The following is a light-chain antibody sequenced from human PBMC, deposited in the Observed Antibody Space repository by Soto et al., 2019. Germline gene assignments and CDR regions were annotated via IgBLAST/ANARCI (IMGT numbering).Light chain of an antibody. V-gene: IGLV2-8*01. CDR2: EVT. Sequence: QSALTQPPSASGSPGQSVTISCTGTSSDVGGYDYVSWYQQHPGKAPKRMIYEVTIRPSGVSDRFSGSKSGNTASLTVSGLQAEDEADYYCSSYTGGNPSYVFGTGTKLTVL. CDR3: SSYTGGNPSYV. J-gene: IGLJ1*01. CDR1: SSDVGGYDY.